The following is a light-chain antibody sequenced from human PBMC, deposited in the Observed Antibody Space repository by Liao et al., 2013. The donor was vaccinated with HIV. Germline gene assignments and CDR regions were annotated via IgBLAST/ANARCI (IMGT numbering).Light chain of an antibody. CDR2: HNN. CDR3: QARDSSTWV. CDR1: QLFDQS. Sequence: SYELTQPPSLSVSPGQTAHITCTGAQLFDQSAFWYQQRPGQSPVLVIYHNNKRPSGIPERFSGSNSGNTATLTISGTQAMDEADYYCQARDSSTWVFGGGTKLTVL. J-gene: IGLJ3*02. V-gene: IGLV3-1*01.